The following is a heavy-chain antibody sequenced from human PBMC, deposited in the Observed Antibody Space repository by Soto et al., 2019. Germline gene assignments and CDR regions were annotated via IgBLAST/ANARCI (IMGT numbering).Heavy chain of an antibody. Sequence: QVQLQESGPGLVKPSQTLSLTCTVYGGSVSSGSYYWSWIRQHPGRGLEWIGYIYYTGNTYYNTSLKDRLPISLDTSRNLFSLNLTSGTAAETAVYYCARVPRSSYYHNRWGQGTMVTVSA. CDR3: ARVPRSSYYHNR. J-gene: IGHJ5*02. D-gene: IGHD3-3*01. CDR2: IYYTGNT. CDR1: GGSVSSGSYY. V-gene: IGHV4-31*03.